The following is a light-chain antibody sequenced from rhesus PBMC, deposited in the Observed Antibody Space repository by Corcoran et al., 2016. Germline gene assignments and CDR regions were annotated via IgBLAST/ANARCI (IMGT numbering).Light chain of an antibody. CDR3: QQYYSTPLT. Sequence: DIVMTQSPDPLAVSTGERVTINCKSSQSLLHSSNNKHYVAGYQQKTGQAPKLLIYWATTRETEVPNRFSGNGYGTDFTLTISDVQAEDVAENYCQQYYSTPLTIDGGTKVEIK. CDR2: WAT. V-gene: IGKV4-1*01. J-gene: IGKJ4*01. CDR1: QSLLHSSNNKHY.